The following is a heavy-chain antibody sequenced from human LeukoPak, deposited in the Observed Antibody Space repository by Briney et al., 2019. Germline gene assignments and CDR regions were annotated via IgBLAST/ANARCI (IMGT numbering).Heavy chain of an antibody. Sequence: PSDTLSLTCTVSSDSISSNYWSWIRQPPGKGLEWIGYIYYSGSTNYNPSLKSRVTISVDTSKNQFSLKLSSVTAADTAVYYCARDLGYGDPFDYWGQGTLVTVSS. J-gene: IGHJ4*02. V-gene: IGHV4-59*01. CDR1: SDSISSNY. CDR3: ARDLGYGDPFDY. CDR2: IYYSGST. D-gene: IGHD4-17*01.